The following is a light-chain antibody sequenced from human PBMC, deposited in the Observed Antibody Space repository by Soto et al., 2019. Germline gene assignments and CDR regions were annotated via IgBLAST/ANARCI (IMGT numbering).Light chain of an antibody. CDR3: QQANSFPWT. J-gene: IGKJ1*01. CDR1: QDIGSW. V-gene: IGKV1-12*02. Sequence: IQMTQSPSSVSASVGDRVTLTCRASQDIGSWLAWYQQKPGKAPDLLISAASSVQSGVPSRFSGSGSGTDFTLVISSLQPEDFATYYCQQANSFPWTFGQGTKVEIK. CDR2: AAS.